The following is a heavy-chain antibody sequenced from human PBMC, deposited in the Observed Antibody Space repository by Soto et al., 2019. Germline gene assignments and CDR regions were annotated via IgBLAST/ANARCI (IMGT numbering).Heavy chain of an antibody. D-gene: IGHD1-7*01. CDR3: ATTSDFGGTTKWCMDV. CDR1: GYTFTGYY. Sequence: ASVKVSCKASGYTFTGYYMHWVRQAPGQGLEWMAWINPNNGGTRYAQKFQGRLTLTRDTSISTAYMELSRLTPDDTAVYYCATTSDFGGTTKWCMDVWGQGTTVTVSS. V-gene: IGHV1-2*02. J-gene: IGHJ6*02. CDR2: INPNNGGT.